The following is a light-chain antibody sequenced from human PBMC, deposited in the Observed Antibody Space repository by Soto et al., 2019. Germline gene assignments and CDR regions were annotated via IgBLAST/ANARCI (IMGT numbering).Light chain of an antibody. Sequence: EIVLTQSPGTLSLSPGERATLFCRASQSVSSTYLAWYQRKPGQAPRLLIYGTSSRATGVPDRFSGSGSGTDFTLTISRLEPEDFAVYYCQQYGNSPLTFGQGTRLEIK. CDR3: QQYGNSPLT. V-gene: IGKV3-20*01. J-gene: IGKJ5*01. CDR2: GTS. CDR1: QSVSSTY.